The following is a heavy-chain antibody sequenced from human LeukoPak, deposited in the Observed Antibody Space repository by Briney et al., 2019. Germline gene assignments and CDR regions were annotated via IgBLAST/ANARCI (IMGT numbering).Heavy chain of an antibody. CDR3: AKDRGGATDPFDY. J-gene: IGHJ4*02. Sequence: GGSLRLSCAASGFIFSNYAMSWVRQAPGKGLEWVSVVSGSGSYTDYADSVKGRFTISRDNSKNTLYLQMDSLRAEDTAVYYCAKDRGGATDPFDYWGQGTLVTVSS. D-gene: IGHD1-26*01. CDR2: VSGSGSYT. CDR1: GFIFSNYA. V-gene: IGHV3-23*01.